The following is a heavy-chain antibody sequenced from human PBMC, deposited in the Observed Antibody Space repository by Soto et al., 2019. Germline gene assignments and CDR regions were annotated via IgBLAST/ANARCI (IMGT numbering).Heavy chain of an antibody. D-gene: IGHD6-6*01. CDR1: GFTFSSYW. Sequence: GGSLRLSCAASGFTFSSYWMSWVRQAPGKGLEWVANIKQDGSEKYYVDSVKGRFTISRDNAKNSLYLQMNSLRAEDTAVYYCARHSSSVGYYFDYWGQGTLVTVSS. J-gene: IGHJ4*02. V-gene: IGHV3-7*01. CDR2: IKQDGSEK. CDR3: ARHSSSVGYYFDY.